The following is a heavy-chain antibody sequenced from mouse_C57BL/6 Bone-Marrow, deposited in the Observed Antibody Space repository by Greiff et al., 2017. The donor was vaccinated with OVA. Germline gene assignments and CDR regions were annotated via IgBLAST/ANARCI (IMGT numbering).Heavy chain of an antibody. V-gene: IGHV2-6-1*01. D-gene: IGHD2-1*01. CDR1: GFSFTSSG. Sequence: VKLVESGPGLVAPSQSLSITCTVSGFSFTSSGVHWVRQPPGKGLEWLVVIWSDGSTTSNSALKSRLSISKDNSKSQVFLKMNSLQTDDTAMYYCARHEDYGNYDAMDYWGQGTSVTVSS. J-gene: IGHJ4*01. CDR3: ARHEDYGNYDAMDY. CDR2: IWSDGST.